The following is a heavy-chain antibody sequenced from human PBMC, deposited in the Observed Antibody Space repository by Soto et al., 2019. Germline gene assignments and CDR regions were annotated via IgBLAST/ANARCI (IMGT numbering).Heavy chain of an antibody. V-gene: IGHV4-61*03. J-gene: IGHJ6*02. D-gene: IGHD6-6*01. CDR2: IYSSGTT. Sequence: PSETLSLTCTVSGATVSRGDYFWTWIRQPPGKGLEWIGYIYSSGTTNYNPALKSRVTISLDTSRSYFSLKLTSVTAADTAMYYCAKERGGRDCSFTGCGLVHYGMDVWGQGTPVTVSS. CDR1: GATVSRGDYF. CDR3: AKERGGRDCSFTGCGLVHYGMDV.